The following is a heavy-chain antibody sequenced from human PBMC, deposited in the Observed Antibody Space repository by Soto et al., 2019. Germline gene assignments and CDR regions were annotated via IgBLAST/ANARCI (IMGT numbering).Heavy chain of an antibody. CDR1: GDSISNYY. CDR2: IYYSGST. J-gene: IGHJ4*02. V-gene: IGHV4-59*08. CDR3: ATGRGSESYLAGFDY. Sequence: QVQLQESGPGLVKPSETLSLTCTVSGDSISNYYCSWIRQPPGKGLEWIGYIYYSGSTNYSPSLMNRVTISLDTSKNQFSLLLSAVTAADTAAYYCATGRGSESYLAGFDYWGQGTLVTVSS. D-gene: IGHD1-26*01.